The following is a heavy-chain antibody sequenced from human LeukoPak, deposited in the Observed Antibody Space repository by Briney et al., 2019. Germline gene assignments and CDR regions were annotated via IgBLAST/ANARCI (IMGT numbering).Heavy chain of an antibody. Sequence: GGSLRLSCTASGFPFSRNGMHWVRQAPGKGLEWVAFIRYDGTKTFYGDSVRGRFTISRDNSKNTLYLEMNSLRHEDTAVYSCARDCDAVNGNFYYIPDFWGQGTLVTVSS. CDR1: GFPFSRNG. V-gene: IGHV3-30*02. J-gene: IGHJ4*02. CDR2: IRYDGTKT. CDR3: ARDCDAVNGNFYYIPDF. D-gene: IGHD2-8*01.